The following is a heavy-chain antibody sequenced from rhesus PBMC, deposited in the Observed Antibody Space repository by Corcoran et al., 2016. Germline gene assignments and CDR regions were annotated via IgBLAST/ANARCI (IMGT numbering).Heavy chain of an antibody. CDR2: VGGDSSYT. V-gene: IGHV3-115*02. J-gene: IGHJ6*01. CDR1: GFPFSGYE. Sequence: EVQLAESGGGLVQPGGSLRLSCAASGFPFSGYEMHWFRQAPGTGLESVSVVGGDSSYTHYADAGKGRFTISRDNAKNSLSLQMNSLRAEDTAVYYCARHRRYYGLDSWGQGVVVTVSS. CDR3: ARHRRYYGLDS.